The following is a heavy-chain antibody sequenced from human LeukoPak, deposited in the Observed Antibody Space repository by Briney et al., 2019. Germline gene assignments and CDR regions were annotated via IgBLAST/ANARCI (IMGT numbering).Heavy chain of an antibody. CDR2: IIPIFGTA. CDR1: GGTFSSYA. Sequence: SVKVSCKASGGTFSSYAISWVRQAPGQGLEWMGGIIPIFGTANYAQKFQGRVTITADESTSTAYMELSSLRSEDTAVYYCARRYSGSYSFFDYWGQGTLVTVSS. J-gene: IGHJ4*02. CDR3: ARRYSGSYSFFDY. V-gene: IGHV1-69*01. D-gene: IGHD1-26*01.